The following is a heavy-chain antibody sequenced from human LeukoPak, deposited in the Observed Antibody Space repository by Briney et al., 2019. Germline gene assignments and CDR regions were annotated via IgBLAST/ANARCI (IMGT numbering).Heavy chain of an antibody. D-gene: IGHD3-16*01. J-gene: IGHJ4*02. CDR3: AREGWGRVMD. Sequence: QPGRSLRLSCAASGFTFSSYSTNWVRQAPGKGLEWVSYISSSGTTIYYADSVKGRFTISRDNAKNSLYLQMNSLRAEDTAVYYCAREGWGRVMDWGQGTLVTVSS. V-gene: IGHV3-48*04. CDR2: ISSSGTTI. CDR1: GFTFSSYS.